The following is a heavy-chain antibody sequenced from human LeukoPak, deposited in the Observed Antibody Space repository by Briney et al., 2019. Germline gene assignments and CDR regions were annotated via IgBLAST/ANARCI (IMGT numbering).Heavy chain of an antibody. V-gene: IGHV3-7*01. D-gene: IGHD2-15*01. J-gene: IGHJ4*02. CDR3: ATSPLRYCSGGSCYFDY. CDR1: GFTFSSYW. CDR2: IKQDASEK. Sequence: GGSLRLSCAASGFTFSSYWMSWVRQAPGKGLEWVANIKQDASEKYYVDSVKGRFTISRDNAKNSLYLQMNSLRAEDTAVYYCATSPLRYCSGGSCYFDYWGQGTLVTVSS.